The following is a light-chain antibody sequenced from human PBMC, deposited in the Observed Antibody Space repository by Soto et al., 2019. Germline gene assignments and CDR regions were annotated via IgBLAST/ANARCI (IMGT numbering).Light chain of an antibody. CDR3: QQSYSNPTWT. Sequence: DIQLTQTQYSLSACVGVRKIVTCRVSQSISTYLNWYQQKPGEAPTLLVYDSSTLQSGVPSRFSGSGFGAEFTLTVSSLQPEDFATYYCQQSYSNPTWTFGQGTKVDI. CDR2: DSS. CDR1: QSISTY. J-gene: IGKJ1*01. V-gene: IGKV1-39*01.